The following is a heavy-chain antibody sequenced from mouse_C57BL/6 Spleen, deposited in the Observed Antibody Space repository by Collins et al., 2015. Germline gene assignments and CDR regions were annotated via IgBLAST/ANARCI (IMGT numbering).Heavy chain of an antibody. CDR3: ARSPHYYGTTYWYFDV. CDR2: INANNGGT. D-gene: IGHD1-1*01. CDR1: FTDFY. Sequence: FTDFYMNWVKQSHGKSLEWIGDINANNGGTGYNQKFKGKATLTVDKSSSTAYMELRSLTSEDSAVYYCARSPHYYGTTYWYFDVWGTGTTVTVSS. J-gene: IGHJ1*03. V-gene: IGHV1-26*01.